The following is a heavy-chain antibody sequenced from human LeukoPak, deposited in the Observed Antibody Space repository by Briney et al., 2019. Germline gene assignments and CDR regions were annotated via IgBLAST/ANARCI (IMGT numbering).Heavy chain of an antibody. J-gene: IGHJ4*02. Sequence: GGSLRLSCAASGNYWMHWVRQVPGKGLVWVSHINSDGSWTSYADSVKGRFTISKDNAKNTVYLQMNSLRAEDTAVYYCVSFYETYWGRGALVTVSS. D-gene: IGHD2/OR15-2a*01. CDR1: GNYW. CDR3: VSFYETY. CDR2: INSDGSWT. V-gene: IGHV3-74*01.